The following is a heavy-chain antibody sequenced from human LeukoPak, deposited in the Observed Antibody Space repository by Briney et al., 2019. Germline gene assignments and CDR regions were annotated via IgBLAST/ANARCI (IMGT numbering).Heavy chain of an antibody. CDR2: ISSSSSTI. CDR1: GFTFSSYS. J-gene: IGHJ3*02. Sequence: GGSLRLSCAASGFTFSSYSMNWVRQAPGKGLEWVSYISSSSSTIYYADSVKGRFTISRDNAKNSLYLQMNSLRAEDTAVYYCANDPRAAFDIWGQGTMVTVSS. CDR3: ANDPRAAFDI. D-gene: IGHD1-1*01. V-gene: IGHV3-48*01.